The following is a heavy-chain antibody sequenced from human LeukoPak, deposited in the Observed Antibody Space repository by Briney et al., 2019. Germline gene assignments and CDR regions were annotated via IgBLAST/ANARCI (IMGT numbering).Heavy chain of an antibody. V-gene: IGHV4-30-4*08. CDR2: IYYSGST. CDR1: GGSFSGYY. J-gene: IGHJ5*02. Sequence: SETLSLTCAVYGGSFSGYYWSWIRQPPGKGLEWIGYIYYSGSTYYNPSLKSRVTISVDTSKNQFSLKLSSVTAADTAVSYCVRGGRYCTSTSCHDWFDPWGQGTLVTVSS. CDR3: VRGGRYCTSTSCHDWFDP. D-gene: IGHD2-2*01.